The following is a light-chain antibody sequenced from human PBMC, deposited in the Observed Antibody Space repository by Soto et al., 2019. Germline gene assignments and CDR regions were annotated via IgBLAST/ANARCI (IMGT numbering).Light chain of an antibody. CDR1: QSVSSN. J-gene: IGKJ4*01. CDR3: QQYNNWPLT. Sequence: IVLTQSPGTLSLSPGERAPLSCRASQSVSSNLAWYQQKPGQAPRLLIYGASTRATGIPARFSGSGSGTEFTLTISSLQSEDFAVYYCQQYNNWPLTFGGGTKVDIK. V-gene: IGKV3-15*01. CDR2: GAS.